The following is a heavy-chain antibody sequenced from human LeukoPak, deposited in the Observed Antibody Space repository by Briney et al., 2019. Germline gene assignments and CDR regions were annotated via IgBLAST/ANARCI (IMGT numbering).Heavy chain of an antibody. D-gene: IGHD2-21*01. J-gene: IGHJ3*02. Sequence: GGSLRLSCTASGFTFSSYAMNWVRQAPGKGLEWVSGIGAGGTFTYYADSVKGRFTISRDNSRNTLYLQMDSLRAGDTAVYYCARGRLRVIDAFDIWGQGTMVTVSS. CDR2: IGAGGTFT. V-gene: IGHV3-23*01. CDR1: GFTFSSYA. CDR3: ARGRLRVIDAFDI.